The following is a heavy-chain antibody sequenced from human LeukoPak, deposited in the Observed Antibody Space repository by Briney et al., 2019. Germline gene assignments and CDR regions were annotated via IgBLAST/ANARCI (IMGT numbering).Heavy chain of an antibody. J-gene: IGHJ3*02. CDR2: ISWNSGSI. Sequence: GRSLRLSCAASGFTFNDYAMHWVRQAPGKGLEWASGISWNSGSIGYADSVKGRFTISRDNAKNSLYLQMNSLRAEDTALYYCAKETGTTGFDIWGQGTMVTVSS. CDR3: AKETGTTGFDI. D-gene: IGHD1-1*01. CDR1: GFTFNDYA. V-gene: IGHV3-9*01.